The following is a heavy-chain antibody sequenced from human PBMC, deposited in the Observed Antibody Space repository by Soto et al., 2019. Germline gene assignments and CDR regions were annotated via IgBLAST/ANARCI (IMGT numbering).Heavy chain of an antibody. J-gene: IGHJ6*02. Sequence: GGSLRLSCAASGFTFSSYGMHWVRQAPGKGLEWVSSISSSSSYIYYADSVKGRFTISRDNAKNSLYLQMNSLRAEDTAVYYCAREDIVVVAGPDKYYYYYYGMDVCGQGTTVTVSS. CDR2: ISSSSSYI. D-gene: IGHD2-2*01. CDR3: AREDIVVVAGPDKYYYYYYGMDV. V-gene: IGHV3-21*01. CDR1: GFTFSSYG.